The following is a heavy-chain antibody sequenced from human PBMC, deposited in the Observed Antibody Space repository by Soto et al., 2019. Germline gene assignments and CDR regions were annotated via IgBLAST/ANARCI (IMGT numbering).Heavy chain of an antibody. V-gene: IGHV3-21*01. D-gene: IGHD2-21*02. CDR3: AKDLTARLYGMDV. Sequence: PGGSLRLSCAASGFTFSSYSMNWVRQAPGKGLEWVSSISSSSSYIYYADSVKGRFTISRDSSKNTLYLQMNSLRAEDTAVYYCAKDLTARLYGMDVWGQGTTVTVSS. J-gene: IGHJ6*02. CDR1: GFTFSSYS. CDR2: ISSSSSYI.